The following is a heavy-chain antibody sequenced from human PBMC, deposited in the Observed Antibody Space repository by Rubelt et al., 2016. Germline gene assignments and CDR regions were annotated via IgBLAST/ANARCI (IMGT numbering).Heavy chain of an antibody. V-gene: IGHV1-69*01. CDR2: IIPIFGTA. CDR3: ARIKEDWFDP. CDR1: GGTFSSYA. J-gene: IGHJ5*02. Sequence: QVQLVQSGAEVKKPGSSVKVSCKASGGTFSSYAISWVRQAPGQGLEWMGGIIPIFGTANYAQKFQGRVTITADESTSTAYMELGRRRSEDTAVYYGARIKEDWFDPWGQGTLVTVSS.